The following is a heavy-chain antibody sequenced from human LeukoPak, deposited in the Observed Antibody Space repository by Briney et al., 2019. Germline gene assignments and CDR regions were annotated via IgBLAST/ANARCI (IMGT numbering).Heavy chain of an antibody. J-gene: IGHJ5*02. Sequence: SETLSLTCSVSGGSIRSTTYYWGWIRQPPGKGLEWIGSIYYSGNTYYSPSLMSRVTISVDTSKNQFSLKLSSVTAADTAVYYCAREGGGYSRNNWFDPWGQGTLVTVSS. CDR1: GGSIRSTTYY. CDR3: AREGGGYSRNNWFDP. CDR2: IYYSGNT. V-gene: IGHV4-39*07. D-gene: IGHD2-2*03.